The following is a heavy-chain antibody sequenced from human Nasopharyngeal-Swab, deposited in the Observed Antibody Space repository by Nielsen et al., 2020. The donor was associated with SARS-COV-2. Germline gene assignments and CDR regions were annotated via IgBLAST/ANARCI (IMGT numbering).Heavy chain of an antibody. Sequence: SETLSLTCIVSGGSVGRGSHYWSWIRQPPGKGLEWIGYIFYTGNTNYNPSLESRVTMSIDTSRNQFSLSLNSVTAADTAVYYCARDRGDLRKYYFDSWGQGTQITVSA. D-gene: IGHD3-10*01. CDR1: GGSVGRGSHY. J-gene: IGHJ4*02. V-gene: IGHV4-61*01. CDR3: ARDRGDLRKYYFDS. CDR2: IFYTGNT.